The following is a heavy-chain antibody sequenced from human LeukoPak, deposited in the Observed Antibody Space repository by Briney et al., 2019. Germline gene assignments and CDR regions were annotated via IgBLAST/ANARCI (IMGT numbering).Heavy chain of an antibody. CDR3: AGFETVAANWFDP. V-gene: IGHV3-7*01. J-gene: IGHJ5*02. D-gene: IGHD6-19*01. Sequence: DSVKGRFTISRDNAKNSLYLQMNSLRADDTAVYYCAGFETVAANWFDPWGQGTLVTVSS.